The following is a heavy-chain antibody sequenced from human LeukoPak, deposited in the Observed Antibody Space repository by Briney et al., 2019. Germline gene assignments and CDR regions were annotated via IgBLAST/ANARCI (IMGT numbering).Heavy chain of an antibody. D-gene: IGHD6-19*01. CDR2: IKQDGSEK. V-gene: IGHV3-7*01. Sequence: LGGSLRLSCAASGFNFSTYWMNWVRQAPGKGLEWVANIKQDGSEKFYVDSVKGRFTISRDNAKNSLYLQMNSLRAEDTAVYYCAKAPLTKQWLVLFNWFDPWGQGTLVTVSS. J-gene: IGHJ5*02. CDR1: GFNFSTYW. CDR3: AKAPLTKQWLVLFNWFDP.